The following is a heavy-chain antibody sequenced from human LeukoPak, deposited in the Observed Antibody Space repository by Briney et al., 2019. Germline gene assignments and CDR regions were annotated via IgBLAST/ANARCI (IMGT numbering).Heavy chain of an antibody. V-gene: IGHV3-72*01. J-gene: IGHJ6*02. D-gene: IGHD3-22*01. CDR3: ARGKRSYYYDSSGSLYWYYYGMDV. Sequence: GGSLRLSCAASGFTFSDHYMDWVRQAPGKGLEWVGRIRNKANSYTTEYAASVKGRFTISRDDSTNTLYLQMNSLKTEDTAVYYCARGKRSYYYDSSGSLYWYYYGMDVWGQGTTVTVSS. CDR1: GFTFSDHY. CDR2: IRNKANSYTT.